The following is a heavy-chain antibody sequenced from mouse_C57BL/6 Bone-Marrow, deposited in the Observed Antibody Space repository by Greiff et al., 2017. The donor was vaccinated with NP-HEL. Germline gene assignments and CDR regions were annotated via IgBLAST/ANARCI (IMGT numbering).Heavy chain of an antibody. CDR2: IYPGNSDT. CDR1: GYTFTSYW. V-gene: IGHV1-5*01. J-gene: IGHJ3*01. Sequence: VQLQQSGTVLARPGASVKMSCKTSGYTFTSYWMHWVNQRPGQGLEWIGAIYPGNSDTSYNQKFKGKAKLTAVTSASTAYMKLSSLTNEDSAVYYCTKHYYSNPLAYWGQGTLVTVSA. CDR3: TKHYYSNPLAY. D-gene: IGHD2-5*01.